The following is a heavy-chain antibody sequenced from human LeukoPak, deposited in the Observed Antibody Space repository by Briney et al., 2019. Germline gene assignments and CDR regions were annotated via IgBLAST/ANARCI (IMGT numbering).Heavy chain of an antibody. V-gene: IGHV1-18*01. Sequence: GASVKVSCKASGYTFTTYGLSWVRQAPGQGLEWLGWISTCDDNIKYAQSLQGRLTLTIDTSTSTAYMELRSLTSDDTAVYYCARETYSNILTGTDYWGPGTLVTVSS. CDR3: ARETYSNILTGTDY. J-gene: IGHJ4*02. D-gene: IGHD3-9*01. CDR1: GYTFTTYG. CDR2: ISTCDDNI.